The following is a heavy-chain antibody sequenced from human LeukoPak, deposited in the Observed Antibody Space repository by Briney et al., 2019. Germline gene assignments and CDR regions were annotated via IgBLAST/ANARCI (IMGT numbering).Heavy chain of an antibody. V-gene: IGHV3-30*03. CDR1: GFTFSSYG. D-gene: IGHD1-1*01. J-gene: IGHJ4*02. CDR2: ISYDGSNK. CDR3: ARDGIAGDFDY. Sequence: GRSLRLSCAASGFTFSSYGMHWVRQAPGKGLEWVAVISYDGSNKYYADSVKGRFTISRDNSKNTLYLQMNSLRAEDTAVYYCARDGIAGDFDYWGQGTLVTVSS.